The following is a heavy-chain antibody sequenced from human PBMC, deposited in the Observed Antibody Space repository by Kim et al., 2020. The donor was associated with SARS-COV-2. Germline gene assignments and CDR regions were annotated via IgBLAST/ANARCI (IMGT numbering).Heavy chain of an antibody. Sequence: SVKVSCKASGGTFSSYAISWVRQAPGQGLEWMGGIIPIFGTANYAQKFQGRVTITADESTSTAYMELSSLRSEDTAVYYCARDHAPYYYDSSGYEYWYFDLWGRGTLVTVSS. V-gene: IGHV1-69*13. D-gene: IGHD3-22*01. CDR1: GGTFSSYA. CDR3: ARDHAPYYYDSSGYEYWYFDL. J-gene: IGHJ2*01. CDR2: IIPIFGTA.